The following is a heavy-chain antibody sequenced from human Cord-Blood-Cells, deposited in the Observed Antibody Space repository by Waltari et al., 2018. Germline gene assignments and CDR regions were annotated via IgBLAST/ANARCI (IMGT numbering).Heavy chain of an antibody. V-gene: IGHV2-70*01. Sequence: QVTLRESGPALVKPTQTLTLTCTFSGFSLSTSGMCVSWIRQPPGKALEWLALIDWDDDKYYSTSLKTRLTISKDTSKNQVVLTMTNMDPVDTATYYCARSLYYYDSSGQYYFDYWGQGTLVTVSS. CDR1: GFSLSTSGMC. D-gene: IGHD3-22*01. CDR2: IDWDDDK. CDR3: ARSLYYYDSSGQYYFDY. J-gene: IGHJ4*02.